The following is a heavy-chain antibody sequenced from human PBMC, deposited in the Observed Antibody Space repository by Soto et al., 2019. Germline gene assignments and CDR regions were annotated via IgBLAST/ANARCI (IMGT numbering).Heavy chain of an antibody. Sequence: PSETLSLTCAVSGGSISSSNWWSWVRQPPGKGLEWIGEIYHSGSTNYNPSLKSRVTISVDKSKNQFSLKLSSVTAADTAVYYCARDLYYDILTGYYSPYYYYGMDVWGQGTTVTVSS. CDR3: ARDLYYDILTGYYSPYYYYGMDV. V-gene: IGHV4-4*02. J-gene: IGHJ6*02. CDR1: GGSISSSNW. CDR2: IYHSGST. D-gene: IGHD3-9*01.